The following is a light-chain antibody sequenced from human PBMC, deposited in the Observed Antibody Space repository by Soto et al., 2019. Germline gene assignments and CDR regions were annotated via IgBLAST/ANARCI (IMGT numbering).Light chain of an antibody. J-gene: IGKJ1*01. Sequence: EIVLTQSPGTLALSPGDRATLSCRASQSDNKAYLVWYQVKPGQAPRRLIYGASSRATGIPDRFSGRGFGTDFTLTISRLEPEDFAVYYCQHSGDFRWTFGLGTKVEVK. V-gene: IGKV3-20*01. CDR3: QHSGDFRWT. CDR1: QSDNKAY. CDR2: GAS.